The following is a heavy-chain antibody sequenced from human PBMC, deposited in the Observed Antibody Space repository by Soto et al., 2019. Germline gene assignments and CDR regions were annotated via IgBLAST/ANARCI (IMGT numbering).Heavy chain of an antibody. CDR3: ARVRDSYCSGGSCYSFDY. D-gene: IGHD2-15*01. Sequence: QVQLQESGPGLVKPSQTLSLTCTVSGGSISSGGYYWSWIRQHPGKGLEWIGYIYYSGSTYYNPSLKSRVTISVDSPKNQFSLKLSSVTAADTAVYYCARVRDSYCSGGSCYSFDYWGQGTLVTVSS. J-gene: IGHJ4*02. V-gene: IGHV4-31*03. CDR1: GGSISSGGYY. CDR2: IYYSGST.